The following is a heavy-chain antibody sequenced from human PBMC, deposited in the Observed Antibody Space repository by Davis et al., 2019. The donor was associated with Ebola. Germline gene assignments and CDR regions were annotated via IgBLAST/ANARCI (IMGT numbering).Heavy chain of an antibody. V-gene: IGHV3-7*01. Sequence: GESLKISCAVSGFTFSSYWMSWVRQAPGKGLEWVANIKQDGSEIHYVDSVKGRFTISRDNTKNSLYLQMNSLRVDDMAIYYCASLGMYQLPYWGQGTLVTVST. CDR3: ASLGMYQLPY. D-gene: IGHD7-27*01. J-gene: IGHJ4*02. CDR1: GFTFSSYW. CDR2: IKQDGSEI.